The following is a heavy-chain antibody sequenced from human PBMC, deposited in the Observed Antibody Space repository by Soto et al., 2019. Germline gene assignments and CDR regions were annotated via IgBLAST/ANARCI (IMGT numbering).Heavy chain of an antibody. CDR1: GFSLSTSGVG. V-gene: IGHV2-5*02. J-gene: IGHJ3*02. CDR3: VHRRNGGIYYGSSGYYDLDAFDI. Sequence: QITLKESGPTLVKPTQTLTLTCTFSGFSLSTSGVGVGWIRQPPGKALEWLALIYWDDDKRYSPSLKSRLTITEDTSKDQVVLTMTNMDPVDTARYYCVHRRNGGIYYGSSGYYDLDAFDIWGQGTMVTVSS. CDR2: IYWDDDK. D-gene: IGHD3-22*01.